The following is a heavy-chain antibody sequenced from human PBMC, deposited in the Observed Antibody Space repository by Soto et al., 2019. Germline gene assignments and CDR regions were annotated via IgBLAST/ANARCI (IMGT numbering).Heavy chain of an antibody. Sequence: GGSLRLSCAGSGFPFRNAWMHWVRQAPGKGLEWVGRIKSEADGGTTDYAAPVKDRFIISREDSKNTLYLQMNSLKSEDTAVYYCTTRITIFEYDYWGQGTLVPVSS. J-gene: IGHJ4*02. CDR2: IKSEADGGTT. D-gene: IGHD3-3*01. V-gene: IGHV3-15*07. CDR1: GFPFRNAW. CDR3: TTRITIFEYDY.